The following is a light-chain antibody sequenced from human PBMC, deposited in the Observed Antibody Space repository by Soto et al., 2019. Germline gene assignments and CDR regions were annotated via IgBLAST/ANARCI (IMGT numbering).Light chain of an antibody. CDR3: QQYYRWHQT. CDR1: QSLSFN. J-gene: IGKJ1*01. V-gene: IGKV3-15*01. CDR2: AAS. Sequence: EIVMTQSPATLSVSPGERATLSCRASQSLSFNLAWYQQKPGQAPRLLIYAASTRATGIPARFSGSGSGTEFTLTISSLQSEDFAVYYCQQYYRWHQTFGQGTKVEIK.